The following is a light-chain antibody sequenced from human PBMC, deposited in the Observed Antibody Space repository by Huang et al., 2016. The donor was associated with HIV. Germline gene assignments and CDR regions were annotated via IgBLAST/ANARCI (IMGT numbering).Light chain of an antibody. CDR2: AAS. J-gene: IGKJ4*01. Sequence: DIQMTQSPSSLSASVGDRVTITCRASQSIDTSLNWYQQKPGKAPKLLIYAASILQSVVPSRFSGSGSGTDFTLTISSLQPEDFATFYCQQSYSTPLTFGGGTKVEIK. CDR3: QQSYSTPLT. CDR1: QSIDTS. V-gene: IGKV1-39*01.